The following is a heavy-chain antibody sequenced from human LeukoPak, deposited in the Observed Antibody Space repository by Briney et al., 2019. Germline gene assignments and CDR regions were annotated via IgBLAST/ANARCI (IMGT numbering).Heavy chain of an antibody. D-gene: IGHD5-18*01. CDR1: SGSISSYY. V-gene: IGHV4-59*12. Sequence: SETLSLTCTVSSGSISSYYWSWIRQPPGKGLEWIGYIYYDGSTKYNPSLKGRVTISVDTSKNQFSLNLTSVTAADTAVYYCARDVYRGGYSYGYHWGQGTLVTVSS. CDR2: IYYDGST. CDR3: ARDVYRGGYSYGYH. J-gene: IGHJ5*02.